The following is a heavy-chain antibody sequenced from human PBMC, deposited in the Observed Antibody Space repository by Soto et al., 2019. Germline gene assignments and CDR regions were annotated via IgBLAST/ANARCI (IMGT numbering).Heavy chain of an antibody. D-gene: IGHD3-22*01. V-gene: IGHV5-10-1*01. Sequence: GESLKISCKGSGYSFAGYWITWVRQKPGKGLEWMGRIDPSGSQTYYSPSFRGHVTISATKSITTVFLQWSSLRASDTAMYYCARQIYDSDTGPDFQYYFDSWGQGTPVTVSS. CDR1: GYSFAGYW. J-gene: IGHJ4*02. CDR3: ARQIYDSDTGPDFQYYFDS. CDR2: IDPSGSQT.